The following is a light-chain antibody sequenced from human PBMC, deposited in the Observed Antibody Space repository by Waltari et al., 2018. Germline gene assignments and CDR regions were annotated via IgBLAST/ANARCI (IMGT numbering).Light chain of an antibody. CDR3: QQYGTSPRT. V-gene: IGKV3-20*01. Sequence: EIVLTPSPGTLSLFPGERATLSCGASQSVSSDYLAWYQQRPGQAPRLLIYGASRRPAGIPDRFSGSGSGTDFTLTITRLEAEDFAVYYCQQYGTSPRTFGQGTKVEIK. J-gene: IGKJ1*01. CDR2: GAS. CDR1: QSVSSDY.